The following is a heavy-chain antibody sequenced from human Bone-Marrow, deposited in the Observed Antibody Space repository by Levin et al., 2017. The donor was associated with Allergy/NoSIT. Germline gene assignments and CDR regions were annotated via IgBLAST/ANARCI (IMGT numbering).Heavy chain of an antibody. V-gene: IGHV3-23*01. CDR2: ITSSGGST. CDR1: GFTFSNYA. J-gene: IGHJ4*02. Sequence: SCAASGFTFSNYAITWVRQAPGKGLEWVSSITSSGGSTYCADSVKGRFTISRDNPQNTLYLQMNSLRAEDTAVYYCAKGQVARTTARSLDYWGQGTLVTVSS. CDR3: AKGQVARTTARSLDY. D-gene: IGHD1-14*01.